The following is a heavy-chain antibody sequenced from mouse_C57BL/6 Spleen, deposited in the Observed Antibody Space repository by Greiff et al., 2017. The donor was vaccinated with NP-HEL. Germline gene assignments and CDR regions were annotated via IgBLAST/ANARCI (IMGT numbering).Heavy chain of an antibody. CDR2: ISSGSSTI. D-gene: IGHD1-1*01. J-gene: IGHJ4*01. V-gene: IGHV5-17*01. Sequence: EVKVEESGGGLVKPGGSLKLSCAASGFTFSDYGMHWVRQAPEKGLEWVAYISSGSSTIYYAHAVKGRFTISRDNAKNTLFLQMTSLRSEDTSMYYCARRYYGSSYGAMDYWGQGTSVTVS. CDR3: ARRYYGSSYGAMDY. CDR1: GFTFSDYG.